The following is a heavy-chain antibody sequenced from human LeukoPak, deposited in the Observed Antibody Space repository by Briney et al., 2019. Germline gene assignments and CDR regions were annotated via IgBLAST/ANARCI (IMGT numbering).Heavy chain of an antibody. Sequence: PSETLSLTCDVSGYPISSGHYWGWIRQSPGKGLEWIASMYNSGSAYFKSSLKSRVTISLDTPKNQFSLTLNSVTAADTAVYYCARHVYGRHQLQAYHFDYWGQGILVTVSS. CDR1: GYPISSGHY. CDR2: MYNSGSA. D-gene: IGHD2-2*01. V-gene: IGHV4-38-2*01. J-gene: IGHJ4*02. CDR3: ARHVYGRHQLQAYHFDY.